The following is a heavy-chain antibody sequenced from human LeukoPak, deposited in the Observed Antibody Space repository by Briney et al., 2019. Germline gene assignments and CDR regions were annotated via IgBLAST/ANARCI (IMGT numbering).Heavy chain of an antibody. J-gene: IGHJ3*02. V-gene: IGHV3-53*05. D-gene: IGHD7-27*01. Sequence: GGSLRLSCAASGFTVSSNYMSWVRQAPGKGLEWVSVIYSGGSTYYADSVKGRFTISRDNSKNTLYLQMNSLRIEDTAVYFCARELGARDAFDIWGQGTMVTVSS. CDR1: GFTVSSNY. CDR2: IYSGGST. CDR3: ARELGARDAFDI.